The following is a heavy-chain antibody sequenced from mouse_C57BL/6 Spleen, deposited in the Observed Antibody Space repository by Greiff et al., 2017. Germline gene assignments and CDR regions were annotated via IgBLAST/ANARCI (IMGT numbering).Heavy chain of an antibody. Sequence: EVKLVESGGGLVKPGGSLKLSCAASGFTFSDYGMHWVRQAPEKGLEWVAYISSGSSTVYYADTVKGRFTISRDNAKNTLFLQMTSLRSKDTAMYYCARGITTVVSHYAMDYWGKGTSVTVSS. CDR3: ARGITTVVSHYAMDY. CDR2: ISSGSSTV. CDR1: GFTFSDYG. V-gene: IGHV5-17*01. D-gene: IGHD1-1*01. J-gene: IGHJ4*01.